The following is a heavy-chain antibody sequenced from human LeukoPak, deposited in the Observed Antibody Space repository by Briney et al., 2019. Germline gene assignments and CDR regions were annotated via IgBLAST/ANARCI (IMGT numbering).Heavy chain of an antibody. CDR3: ARRCNSASCPFDY. CDR2: TIPMFGTA. J-gene: IGHJ4*02. CDR1: GGTFNTFA. Sequence: ASVKVSCKASGGTFNTFAISWVRQAPGQGLEWMGGTIPMFGTANYAQKFQGRVTITMDESRSTVYMELSSLRSEDTAVYYCARRCNSASCPFDYWGQGTLVTVSS. V-gene: IGHV1-69*05. D-gene: IGHD2-2*01.